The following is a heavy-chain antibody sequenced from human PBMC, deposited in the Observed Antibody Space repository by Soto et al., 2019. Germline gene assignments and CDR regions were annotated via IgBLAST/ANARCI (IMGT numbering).Heavy chain of an antibody. V-gene: IGHV3-23*01. Sequence: GGSLRLSCAASGFTFSSYAMSWVRQAPGKGLEWVAAISGSGCSTYYADSVKGRFTISRDNSKNTLYLQMNSLRAEDTAVYYCAKVSAIVVVPAAAFDYWGQGTLVTVSS. CDR3: AKVSAIVVVPAAAFDY. J-gene: IGHJ4*02. CDR2: ISGSGCST. D-gene: IGHD2-2*01. CDR1: GFTFSSYA.